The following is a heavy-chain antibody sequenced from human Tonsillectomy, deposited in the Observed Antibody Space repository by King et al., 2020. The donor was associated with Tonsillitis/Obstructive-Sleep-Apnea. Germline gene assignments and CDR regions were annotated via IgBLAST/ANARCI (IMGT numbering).Heavy chain of an antibody. Sequence: VQLVESGGGLVHPGGSLRLSCAASEFSLSSYEMNWVRQAPGKGLEWVSFISTSGSTIYYADSVKGRFTISRDNAKNSLSLQMNSLRAEDTAVYYCATLPPVGSCWYSVYFDYWGQGTLVTVSS. CDR3: ATLPPVGSCWYSVYFDY. CDR1: EFSLSSYE. D-gene: IGHD6-19*01. CDR2: ISTSGSTI. J-gene: IGHJ4*02. V-gene: IGHV3-48*03.